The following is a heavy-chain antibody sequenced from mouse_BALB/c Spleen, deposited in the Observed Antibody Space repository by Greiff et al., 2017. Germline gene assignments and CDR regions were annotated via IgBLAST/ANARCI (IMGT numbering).Heavy chain of an antibody. CDR3: ASHYYGSSSWYFDV. Sequence: VQLQQSGAELVKPGASVKLSCTASGFNIKDTYMHWVKQRPEQGLEWIGRIDPANGNTKYDPKFQGKATITADTSSNTAYLQLSSLTSEDTAVYYCASHYYGSSSWYFDVWGAGTTVTVSS. CDR1: GFNIKDTY. D-gene: IGHD1-1*01. V-gene: IGHV14-3*02. J-gene: IGHJ1*01. CDR2: IDPANGNT.